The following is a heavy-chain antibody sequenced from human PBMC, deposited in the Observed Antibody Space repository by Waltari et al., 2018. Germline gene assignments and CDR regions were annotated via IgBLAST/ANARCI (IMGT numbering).Heavy chain of an antibody. D-gene: IGHD3-22*01. V-gene: IGHV4-34*01. CDR2: INHRGST. Sequence: QVQLQQWGAGLLKPSETLSLTCAVYGGSFSGYYWSWIRQPPGKGLEWIGEINHRGSTNYNPSLKSRVTISVDTSKNQFSLKLSSVTAADTAVYYCAGGTYDSSGYNYWGQGTLVTVSS. CDR3: AGGTYDSSGYNY. CDR1: GGSFSGYY. J-gene: IGHJ4*02.